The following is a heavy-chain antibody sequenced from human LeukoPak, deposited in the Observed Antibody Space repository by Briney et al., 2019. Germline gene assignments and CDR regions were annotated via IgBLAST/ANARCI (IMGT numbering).Heavy chain of an antibody. CDR2: IYTSGST. D-gene: IGHD1-26*01. CDR3: ARDAVGATVYYYYMDV. Sequence: SETLSLTCTVSGGSISSYYWSWIRQPAGKGLEWIGRIYTSGSTNYNPSLKSRVTISVDTSKNQFSLKLSSVTAADTAVYYCARDAVGATVYYYYMDVWGKGTTVTVSS. V-gene: IGHV4-4*07. CDR1: GGSISSYY. J-gene: IGHJ6*03.